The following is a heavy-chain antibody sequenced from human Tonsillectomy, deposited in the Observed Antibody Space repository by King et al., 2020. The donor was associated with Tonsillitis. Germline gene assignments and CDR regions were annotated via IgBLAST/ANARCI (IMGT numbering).Heavy chain of an antibody. D-gene: IGHD3-22*01. J-gene: IGHJ4*02. CDR1: GFTFSTYW. CDR3: AREASIPKYYYDSSGPDY. CDR2: INSDGTGT. Sequence: VQLVESGGGLVQPGGSLRLSCAASGFTFSTYWMHWVRQAPGKGLVWVSRINSDGTGTSYAESVKGRFTISRDNAKNKLYLQMNSLRAEDTAVYYCAREASIPKYYYDSSGPDYWGQGTLVTVSS. V-gene: IGHV3-74*01.